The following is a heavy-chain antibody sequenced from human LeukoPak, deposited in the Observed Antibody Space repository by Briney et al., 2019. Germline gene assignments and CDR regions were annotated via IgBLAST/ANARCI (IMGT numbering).Heavy chain of an antibody. CDR3: ATSYSSGWDLDY. V-gene: IGHV1-24*01. CDR1: GYTLTELS. J-gene: IGHJ4*02. D-gene: IGHD6-19*01. CDR2: FDPEDGET. Sequence: ASVKVSCKVSGYTLTELSMHWVRQAPGKGLEWMGGFDPEDGETIYAQKFQGRVTMTEDTSTGTAYMELSSLGSEDTAVYYCATSYSSGWDLDYWGQGTLVTVSS.